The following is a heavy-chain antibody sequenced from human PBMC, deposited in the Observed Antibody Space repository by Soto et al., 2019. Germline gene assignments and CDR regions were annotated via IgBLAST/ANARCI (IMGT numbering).Heavy chain of an antibody. CDR2: ISGSDDST. J-gene: IGHJ4*02. D-gene: IGHD6-6*01. CDR1: GFTFSSYA. CDR3: AKRSSSSTFDY. Sequence: VGSLRLSCAASGFTFSSYAMSWVRQAPGKGLEWVSVISGSDDSTYYADSVKGRFTISRDNSKNTLYLQMNSLRAEDTSVYYCAKRSSSSTFDYWGQGTLVTVSS. V-gene: IGHV3-23*01.